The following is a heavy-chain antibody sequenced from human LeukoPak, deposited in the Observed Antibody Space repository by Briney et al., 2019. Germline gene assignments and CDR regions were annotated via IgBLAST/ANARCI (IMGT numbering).Heavy chain of an antibody. J-gene: IGHJ5*02. D-gene: IGHD3-3*01. Sequence: ASVKVSCKTSGYTFGDYGINWVRQATGQGLEWMGWMNPNSGNTGYAQKFQGRVTMTRNTSISTAYMELSSLTSEDTAVYYCARVQKYYDFWSGKVWFDPWGQGTLVTVSS. CDR2: MNPNSGNT. CDR3: ARVQKYYDFWSGKVWFDP. CDR1: GYTFGDYG. V-gene: IGHV1-8*01.